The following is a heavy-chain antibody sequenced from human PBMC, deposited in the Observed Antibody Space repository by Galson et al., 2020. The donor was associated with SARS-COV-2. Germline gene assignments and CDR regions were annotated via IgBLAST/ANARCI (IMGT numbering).Heavy chain of an antibody. CDR1: GGSISSGGYY. V-gene: IGHV4-31*03. D-gene: IGHD3-22*01. Sequence: SETLSLTCTVSGGSISSGGYYWSWIRQHPGKGLEWIGYIYYSGSTYYNPSLKSRVTISVDTSKNQFSLKLSSVTAADTAVYYCARARITMLVVVASGFDPWGQGTLVTVSS. CDR2: IYYSGST. J-gene: IGHJ5*02. CDR3: ARARITMLVVVASGFDP.